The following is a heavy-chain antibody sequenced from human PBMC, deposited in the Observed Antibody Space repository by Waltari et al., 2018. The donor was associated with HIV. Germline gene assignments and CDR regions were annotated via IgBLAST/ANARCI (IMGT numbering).Heavy chain of an antibody. V-gene: IGHV7-4-1*02. CDR2: INTNTGSP. CDR3: ARDGGRSRAFDS. D-gene: IGHD3-16*01. Sequence: QVQLFQSESELKKPGASVKVSCKASGYTFTSNSINWVRQAPGQGLEWMGWINTNTGSPMYAQGFTGRFVFSLDTSVSTAFLQISALNADDTAVYFCARDGGRSRAFDSWGQGTLVTVSS. CDR1: GYTFTSNS. J-gene: IGHJ4*02.